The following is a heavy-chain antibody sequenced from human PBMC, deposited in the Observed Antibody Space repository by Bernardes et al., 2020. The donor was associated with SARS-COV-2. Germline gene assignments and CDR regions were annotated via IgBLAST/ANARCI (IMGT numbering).Heavy chain of an antibody. D-gene: IGHD4-17*01. Sequence: GRSLRLSCAASGFTFSSYGMHWVRQAPGKGLEWVAVIWYDGSNKYYADSVKGRFTISRDNSKNTLYLQMNSLRAEDTAVYYCARDLGTAVTTSGYGMDVWGQGTTVTVSS. CDR2: IWYDGSNK. CDR3: ARDLGTAVTTSGYGMDV. V-gene: IGHV3-33*01. CDR1: GFTFSSYG. J-gene: IGHJ6*02.